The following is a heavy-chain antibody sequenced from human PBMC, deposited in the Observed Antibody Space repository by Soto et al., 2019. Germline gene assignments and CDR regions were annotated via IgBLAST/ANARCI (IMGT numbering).Heavy chain of an antibody. CDR2: ISTHTWNT. CDR1: GYRFTNYG. V-gene: IGHV1-18*04. J-gene: IGHJ4*02. D-gene: IGHD2-21*02. CDR3: ARDERDPCIGGDCFYFDS. Sequence: QVQLVQSGGEVKKPGASVKVSCKSSGYRFTNYGISWVRQTPGQGLEWLGWISTHTWNTNSAPRLQGRLTMTTDTPTSTAYMGLTSLTPDDTAVYYCARDERDPCIGGDCFYFDSSGQGTLVTGSS.